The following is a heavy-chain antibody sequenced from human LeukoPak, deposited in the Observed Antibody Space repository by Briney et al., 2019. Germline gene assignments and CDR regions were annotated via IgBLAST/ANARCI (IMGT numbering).Heavy chain of an antibody. CDR2: INHSGST. Sequence: SETMSLTCAVYGGSFSGYYWSWIRQPPGKGLEWIGEINHSGSTNYNPSLKSRVTISVDTSKNQFSLKLSSVTAADTAVYYCARTVIVEVTPINYYYYYMDVWGQRDHGHRLL. CDR3: ARTVIVEVTPINYYYYYMDV. D-gene: IGHD3-22*01. CDR1: GGSFSGYY. V-gene: IGHV4-34*01. J-gene: IGHJ6*03.